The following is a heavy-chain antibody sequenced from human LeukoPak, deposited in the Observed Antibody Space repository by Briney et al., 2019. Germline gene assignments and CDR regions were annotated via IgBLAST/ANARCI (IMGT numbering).Heavy chain of an antibody. CDR1: GFTFSSYS. CDR3: ARGDILTGSDYYYYMDV. D-gene: IGHD3-9*01. V-gene: IGHV3-21*01. CDR2: ITSRSTYI. J-gene: IGHJ6*03. Sequence: GGSLRLSCAASGFTFSSYSMNWVRQAPGKGLEWVSSITSRSTYIYYTDSVKGRFTISRDNAKNSLYLQMNSLRAEDTAVYYCARGDILTGSDYYYYMDVWGKGTTVTISS.